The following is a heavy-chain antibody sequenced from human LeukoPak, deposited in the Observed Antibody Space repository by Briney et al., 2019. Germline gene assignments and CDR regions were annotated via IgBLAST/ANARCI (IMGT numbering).Heavy chain of an antibody. CDR1: GGSISDYY. CDR3: ARHRSPTSSSFFES. V-gene: IGHV4-4*09. Sequence: PSETLSLTCTVSGGSISDYYWSWVRQPPGKGLEWLGYIYTSGSTNYNPSLKSRVTISADTSKNQFSLKLSSVTAADTAVYYCARHRSPTSSSFFESWGQGTLVSVSS. CDR2: IYTSGST. J-gene: IGHJ5*01. D-gene: IGHD6-6*01.